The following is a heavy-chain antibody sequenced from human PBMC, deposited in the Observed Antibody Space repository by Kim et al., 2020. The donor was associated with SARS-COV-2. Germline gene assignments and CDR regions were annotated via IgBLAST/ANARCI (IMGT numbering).Heavy chain of an antibody. CDR3: ARGGRKGSGSYYNSLGPYYFDY. V-gene: IGHV3-30*01. Sequence: TISRDNSKNTLYLQMNSLRAEDTAVYYCARGGRKGSGSYYNSLGPYYFDYWGQGTLVTVSS. J-gene: IGHJ4*02. D-gene: IGHD3-10*01.